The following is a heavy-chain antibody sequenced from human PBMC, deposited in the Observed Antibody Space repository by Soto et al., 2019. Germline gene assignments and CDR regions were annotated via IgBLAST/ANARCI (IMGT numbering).Heavy chain of an antibody. CDR3: ARGSLDWPNWFDP. J-gene: IGHJ5*02. CDR2: IYHSGST. CDR1: GGSISSGGYS. D-gene: IGHD3-9*01. Sequence: PSETLSLTCAVSGGSISSGGYSWSWIRQPPGKGLEWIGYIYHSGSTYYNPSLKSRVTISVDRSKNQFSLKLSSVTAADTAVYYCARGSLDWPNWFDPWGQGTLVTVSS. V-gene: IGHV4-30-2*01.